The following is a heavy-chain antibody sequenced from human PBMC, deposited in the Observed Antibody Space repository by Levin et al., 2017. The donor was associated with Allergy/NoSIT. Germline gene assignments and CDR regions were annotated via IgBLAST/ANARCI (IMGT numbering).Heavy chain of an antibody. J-gene: IGHJ6*02. Sequence: SETLSLTCTVSGGSISSGGYYWSWIRQHPGKGLEWIGYIYYSGSTYYNPSLKSRVTISVDTSKNQFSLKLSSVTAADTAVYYCARWGWELPYYYYGMDVWGQGTTVTVSS. V-gene: IGHV4-31*03. CDR2: IYYSGST. CDR1: GGSISSGGYY. D-gene: IGHD1-26*01. CDR3: ARWGWELPYYYYGMDV.